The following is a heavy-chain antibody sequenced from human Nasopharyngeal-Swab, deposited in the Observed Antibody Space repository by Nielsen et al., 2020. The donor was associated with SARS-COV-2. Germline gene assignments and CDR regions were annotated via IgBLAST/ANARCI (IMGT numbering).Heavy chain of an antibody. D-gene: IGHD6-13*01. CDR2: ISWNSGSI. CDR3: AKEMVGAAG. CDR1: GFTFADYA. Sequence: GGSLRLSCAASGFTFADYAMHWVRQAPGKGLEWVSGISWNSGSIGYADSVKGRFTISRDNAKNSLYLQMNSLRAEDTALYYCAKEMVGAAGWGQGTLVTVSS. J-gene: IGHJ4*02. V-gene: IGHV3-9*01.